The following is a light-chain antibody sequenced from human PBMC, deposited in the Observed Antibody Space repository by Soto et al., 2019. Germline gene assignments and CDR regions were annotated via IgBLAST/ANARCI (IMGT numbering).Light chain of an antibody. CDR2: LGS. CDR1: ESLLHSNGYLC. CDR3: IHGSQHSLR. V-gene: IGKV2-28*01. J-gene: IGKJ1*01. Sequence: LSLPLTPGEPAAISSRSSESLLHSNGYLCLDWYVQKPGQSPQLLIFLGSNRASGVRDRFSGSVSGTHFTLEISRVVVEQEAIYYCIHGSQHSLRFGLPIKV.